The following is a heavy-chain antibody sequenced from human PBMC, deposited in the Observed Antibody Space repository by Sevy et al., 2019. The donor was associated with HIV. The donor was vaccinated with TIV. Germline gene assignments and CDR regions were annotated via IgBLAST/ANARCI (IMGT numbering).Heavy chain of an antibody. D-gene: IGHD1-1*01. J-gene: IGHJ4*02. CDR2: ISYDGSNK. Sequence: GGSLRLSCAASGFTFSSYAMHWVRQAPGKGLEWVAVISYDGSNKYYADSVKGRFTISRDNSKNTLYLQMNSLRAEDTAVYYCARERGYNRLPYYFDYWGQGTLVTVSS. CDR1: GFTFSSYA. V-gene: IGHV3-30-3*01. CDR3: ARERGYNRLPYYFDY.